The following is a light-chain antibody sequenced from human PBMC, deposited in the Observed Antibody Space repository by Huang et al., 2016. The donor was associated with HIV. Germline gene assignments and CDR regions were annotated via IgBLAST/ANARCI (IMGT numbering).Light chain of an antibody. V-gene: IGKV1-5*03. CDR2: KAS. CDR1: ENISGW. J-gene: IGKJ1*01. Sequence: DIQMTQAPSTLSASVGDRVNITCRASENISGWLAWYQQKPGKAPKVLIYKASRLESGVPGRFSGRGSGTEFTLTISSLQPDDFATYYCQQYKTFSWSFGQGTKV. CDR3: QQYKTFSWS.